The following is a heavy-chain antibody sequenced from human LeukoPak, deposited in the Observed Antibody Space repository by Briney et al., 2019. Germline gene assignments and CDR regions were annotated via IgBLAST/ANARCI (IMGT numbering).Heavy chain of an antibody. CDR3: AKDLYCSSTSCYEAVY. J-gene: IGHJ4*02. CDR2: ISGGGRST. D-gene: IGHD2-2*01. Sequence: GGSLRLSCAASGFTFSNYAMTWVRQAPGKGLEWVSAISGGGRSTYYADSVKGRFTISRDNSKNTLYLQMNSLRAEDTAVYYCAKDLYCSSTSCYEAVYWGQGTLVTVSS. V-gene: IGHV3-23*01. CDR1: GFTFSNYA.